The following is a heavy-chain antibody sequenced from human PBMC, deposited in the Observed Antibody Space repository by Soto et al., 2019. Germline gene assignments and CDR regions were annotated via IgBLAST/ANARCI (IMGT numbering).Heavy chain of an antibody. CDR1: GGPISSSSYY. CDR3: ARHGEVYTGWVSTYYYGMDV. V-gene: IGHV4-39*01. J-gene: IGHJ6*02. D-gene: IGHD6-19*01. Sequence: PSETLCLTCPVSGGPISSSSYYLGWLRPPPWKGLEWIGSIYYSGSTYYNPSLKSRVTISVDTSKNQFSLKLSSVTAADTAVYYCARHGEVYTGWVSTYYYGMDVWGQGTTVTVSS. CDR2: IYYSGST.